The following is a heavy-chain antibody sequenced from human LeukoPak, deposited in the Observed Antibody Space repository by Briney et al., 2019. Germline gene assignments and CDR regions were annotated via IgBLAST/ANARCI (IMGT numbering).Heavy chain of an antibody. J-gene: IGHJ4*02. CDR2: IYPGDSDT. V-gene: IGHV5-51*01. D-gene: IGHD5-18*01. Sequence: GESLKIPCKGSGYSFTSYWIGWVRQMPGKGLEWMGIIYPGDSDTRYSPSFQGQVTISADKSISTAYLQWSSLKASDTAMYYCARGSGYSYASYYFDYWGQGTLVTVSS. CDR3: ARGSGYSYASYYFDY. CDR1: GYSFTSYW.